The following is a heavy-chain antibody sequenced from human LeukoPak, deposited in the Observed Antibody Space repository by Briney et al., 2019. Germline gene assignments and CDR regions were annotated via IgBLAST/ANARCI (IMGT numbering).Heavy chain of an antibody. CDR2: IKQDGSEK. J-gene: IGHJ4*02. CDR3: ARDSGGYAYYFDY. Sequence: GGSLRLSCAASGFTFSSYWMSWVRQAPGKGLEWVANIKQDGSEKYYVDSVKGRFTISRDNAKNSLYLQMSSLRAEDTAVYYCARDSGGYAYYFDYWGQGTLVIVSS. CDR1: GFTFSSYW. D-gene: IGHD5-12*01. V-gene: IGHV3-7*01.